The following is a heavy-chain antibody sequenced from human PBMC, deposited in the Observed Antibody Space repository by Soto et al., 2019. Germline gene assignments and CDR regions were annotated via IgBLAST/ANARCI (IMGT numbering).Heavy chain of an antibody. J-gene: IGHJ4*02. Sequence: PGGSLRLSCAASGFTFSSYAMSWVRQAPGKGLEWVSAISGSGGSTYYADSVKGRFTISRDNSKNTLYLQMNSLRAEDTAVYYCAKVYLNYYDSSGYYGYWGQGTPVTVSS. V-gene: IGHV3-23*01. CDR2: ISGSGGST. CDR1: GFTFSSYA. CDR3: AKVYLNYYDSSGYYGY. D-gene: IGHD3-22*01.